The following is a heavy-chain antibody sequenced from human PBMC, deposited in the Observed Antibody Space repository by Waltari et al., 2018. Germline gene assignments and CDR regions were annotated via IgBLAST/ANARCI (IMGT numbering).Heavy chain of an antibody. CDR3: SVSLNS. V-gene: IGHV3-7*01. Sequence: EVQLLEYGGGLVQPGGALRLYCVASGFTFSNYWMDWVRQAPGKGLEWVANIKQDGSETHYVDSVKGRFTISRDNAQNLLYLQMISLRAGDTAVYYCSVSLNSWGQGTLVTVSS. J-gene: IGHJ4*02. CDR2: IKQDGSET. CDR1: GFTFSNYW.